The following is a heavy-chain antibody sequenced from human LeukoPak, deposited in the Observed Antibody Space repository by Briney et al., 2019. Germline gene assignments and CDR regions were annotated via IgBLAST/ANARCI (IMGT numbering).Heavy chain of an antibody. CDR3: ARELGIAAAPLDY. Sequence: GGSLRLSCAASGCTFSSYAMHWVRQAPGKGLEWVAVISYDGSNKYYADSVKGRFTISRDNSKNTLYLQMNSLRAEDTAVYYCARELGIAAAPLDYWGQGTLVTVSS. CDR2: ISYDGSNK. D-gene: IGHD6-13*01. J-gene: IGHJ4*02. CDR1: GCTFSSYA. V-gene: IGHV3-30*04.